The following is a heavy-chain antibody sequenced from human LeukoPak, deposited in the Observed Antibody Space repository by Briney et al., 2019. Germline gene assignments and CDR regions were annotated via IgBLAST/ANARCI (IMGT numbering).Heavy chain of an antibody. D-gene: IGHD6-13*01. J-gene: IGHJ4*02. CDR1: GGSFSGYY. V-gene: IGHV4-34*01. CDR3: ARTTSSSSWYGFVDY. Sequence: SETLSLTCAVYGGSFSGYYWSWIRQPPGKGLEWIGEINHSGSTNYNPSLKSRVTISVDTSKNQFSLKLSSVTAADTAVYYCARTTSSSSWYGFVDYWGQGTLVTVSS. CDR2: INHSGST.